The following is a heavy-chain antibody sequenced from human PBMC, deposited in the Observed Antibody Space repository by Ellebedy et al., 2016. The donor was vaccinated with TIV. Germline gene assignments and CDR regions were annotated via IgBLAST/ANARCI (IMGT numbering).Heavy chain of an antibody. V-gene: IGHV4-39*07. CDR3: ARLVPAAIRVRYYYYYMDV. CDR2: IYYSGST. D-gene: IGHD2-2*02. CDR1: GGAISSSSYY. Sequence: GSLRLSXTVSGGAISSSSYYWGWIRQPPGKGLEWIGSIYYSGSTYYNPSLKSRVTISVDTSKNQFSLKLSSVTAADTAVYYCARLVPAAIRVRYYYYYMDVWGKGTTVTVSS. J-gene: IGHJ6*03.